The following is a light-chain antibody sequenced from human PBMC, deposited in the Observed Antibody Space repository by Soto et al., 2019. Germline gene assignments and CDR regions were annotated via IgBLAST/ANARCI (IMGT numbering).Light chain of an antibody. J-gene: IGLJ2*01. CDR3: ASYKDTSTLEV. CDR1: TSDVGGFDY. Sequence: QSVLTQPASVSGSPGQSITISCTGSTSDVGGFDYVSWYQQHPGKALKLMIYDVTNRPAGVSNRFSGSKSGNMAALTISGLQTEDEADYYCASYKDTSTLEVFGGGTKVTVL. CDR2: DVT. V-gene: IGLV2-14*01.